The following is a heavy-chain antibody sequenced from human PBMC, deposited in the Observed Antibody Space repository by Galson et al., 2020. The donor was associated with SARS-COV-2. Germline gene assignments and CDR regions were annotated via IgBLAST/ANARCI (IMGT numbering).Heavy chain of an antibody. CDR1: GGSFSGHS. CDR2: ITQSGSV. Sequence: SETLSLTCAVSGGSFSGHSWSWIRQSPGKGLEWIGEITQSGSVNYTPSLKSRVTISADTSKNQFSLELRSVTAADTAMYYCARGLLQTTMVIVVFTSASFYFDSWGQGTLVSVSS. CDR3: ARGLLQTTMVIVVFTSASFYFDS. J-gene: IGHJ4*02. D-gene: IGHD3-22*01. V-gene: IGHV4-34*01.